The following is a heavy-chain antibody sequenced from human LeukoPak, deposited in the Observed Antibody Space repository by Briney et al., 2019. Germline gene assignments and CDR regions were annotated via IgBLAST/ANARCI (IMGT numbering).Heavy chain of an antibody. Sequence: ASVKVSCKASGSTYNRQYMHWARQAPGQGLEWMGIINPSGGSTSYAQKFQGRVTMTRDTSTSTVYMELSSLRCEDTAVYYCARVAVPVTILGVVIKNWIDRWGQGTLVTVSS. CDR3: ARVAVPVTILGVVIKNWIDR. V-gene: IGHV1-46*02. J-gene: IGHJ5*02. CDR2: INPSGGST. D-gene: IGHD3-3*01. CDR1: GSTYNRQY.